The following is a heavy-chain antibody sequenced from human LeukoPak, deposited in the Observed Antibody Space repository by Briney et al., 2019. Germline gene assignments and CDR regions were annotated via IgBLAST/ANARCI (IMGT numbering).Heavy chain of an antibody. CDR1: GYTFTNYG. D-gene: IGHD2-21*02. CDR2: ISAYNGNT. V-gene: IGHV1-18*01. Sequence: GASVKVSCKASGYTFTNYGISWVRQAPGQGLEWMGWISAYNGNTKYAQKLQGRVTMTTDTSTSTAYMELRGLRSDDTAVYYCARAVVTADSDAFDIWGQGTMVTVSS. CDR3: ARAVVTADSDAFDI. J-gene: IGHJ3*02.